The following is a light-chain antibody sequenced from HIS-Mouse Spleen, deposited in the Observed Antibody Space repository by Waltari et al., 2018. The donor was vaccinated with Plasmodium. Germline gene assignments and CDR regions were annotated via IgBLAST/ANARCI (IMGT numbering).Light chain of an antibody. CDR1: SSDVGGYNY. V-gene: IGLV2-14*01. CDR3: SSYTSSSTWV. J-gene: IGLJ3*02. CDR2: EVS. Sequence: QSALTQPASVSGSPGQSITISCTGTSSDVGGYNYVSWYQQHPGKAPKLMLYEVSNRPSGVSNRFSGSKSGNTASLTISVLQAEDEADYYCSSYTSSSTWVFGGGTKLTVL.